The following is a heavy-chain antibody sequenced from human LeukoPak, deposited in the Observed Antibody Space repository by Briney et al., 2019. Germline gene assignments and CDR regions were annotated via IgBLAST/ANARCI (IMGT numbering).Heavy chain of an antibody. J-gene: IGHJ4*02. CDR3: ATQLPEIAAAGTFDY. CDR1: GGSISSGDYY. D-gene: IGHD6-13*01. Sequence: SETLSLTCTVSGGSISSGDYYWSWLRQPPGKGLEWIVYIYYSGSTYYNPSLKSRVTISVDTSKNQFSLKLSSVTAADTAVYYCATQLPEIAAAGTFDYWGQGTLVTVSS. V-gene: IGHV4-30-4*08. CDR2: IYYSGST.